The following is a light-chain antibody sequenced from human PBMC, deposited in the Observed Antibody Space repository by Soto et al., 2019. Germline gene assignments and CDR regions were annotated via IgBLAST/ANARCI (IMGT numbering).Light chain of an antibody. CDR3: QQSYSTPGT. CDR1: QSISSW. V-gene: IGKV1-5*03. Sequence: DIQMTQSPSTLSASVGDRVTITCRASQSISSWLAWYQQKPGKAPKLLIYKASTLQSGVPSRFSGSGSGTEFTLAISSLQPDDSATYYCQQSYSTPGTFGQGTKVEIK. CDR2: KAS. J-gene: IGKJ1*01.